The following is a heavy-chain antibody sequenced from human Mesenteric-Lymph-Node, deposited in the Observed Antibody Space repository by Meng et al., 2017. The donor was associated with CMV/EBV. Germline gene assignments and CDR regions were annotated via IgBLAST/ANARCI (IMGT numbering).Heavy chain of an antibody. Sequence: GESLKISCAVSGFTFSSYAMSWIRQAPGKGLEWVSFMSVSGTTIYYAASVKGRFTISRDNAKNLLFLQMNSLRVEDTAVYYCAKSDCGGGGCKLIDFWGPGTLVTVSS. J-gene: IGHJ4*02. V-gene: IGHV3-11*01. D-gene: IGHD2-15*01. CDR2: MSVSGTTI. CDR3: AKSDCGGGGCKLIDF. CDR1: GFTFSSYA.